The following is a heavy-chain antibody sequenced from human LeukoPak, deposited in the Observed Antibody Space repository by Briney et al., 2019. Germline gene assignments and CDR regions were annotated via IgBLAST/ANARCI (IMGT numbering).Heavy chain of an antibody. CDR3: ARRTTGYTRGYFDY. CDR1: GGSISSYY. J-gene: IGHJ4*02. CDR2: IYYSGST. D-gene: IGHD1-14*01. Sequence: SETLSLTCTVSGGSISSYYWSWIRQPPGEGLEWIGYIYYSGSTNYNPSLKSRVTISVDTSKNQSSLKLSSVTAADTAVYYCARRTTGYTRGYFDYWGQGTLVTVSS. V-gene: IGHV4-59*08.